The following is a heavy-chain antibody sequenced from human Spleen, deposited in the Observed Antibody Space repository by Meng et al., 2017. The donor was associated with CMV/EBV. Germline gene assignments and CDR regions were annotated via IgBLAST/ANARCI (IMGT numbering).Heavy chain of an antibody. CDR2: IYYSGST. CDR3: ARAPSGYDPFDN. J-gene: IGHJ4*02. D-gene: IGHD5-12*01. Sequence: HLQLQESGPGLVKPSETLSLTCTVSGGSIGSSSYYWGWIRQPPGRGLEWIGSIYYSGSTYYNPSLKSRVTISVDTSNNQFSLKLSSVTAADTAVYYCARAPSGYDPFDNWGQGTLVTVSS. V-gene: IGHV4-39*07. CDR1: GGSIGSSSYY.